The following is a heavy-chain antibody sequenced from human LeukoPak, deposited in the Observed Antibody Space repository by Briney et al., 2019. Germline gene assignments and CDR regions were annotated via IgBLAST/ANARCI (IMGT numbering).Heavy chain of an antibody. D-gene: IGHD2-8*01. V-gene: IGHV3-21*01. CDR3: AKARDNTNYLGYYYGLGV. CDR1: GFRFNTYS. Sequence: PGGSLRLSCVVSGFRFNTYSMNWVRQAPGKGLEWVASISSSSSYIFYADSVTGRLTISRDNTKNSLYLQLNNLRVEDTAVYYCAKARDNTNYLGYYYGLGVWGQGTTVTVSS. J-gene: IGHJ6*02. CDR2: ISSSSSYI.